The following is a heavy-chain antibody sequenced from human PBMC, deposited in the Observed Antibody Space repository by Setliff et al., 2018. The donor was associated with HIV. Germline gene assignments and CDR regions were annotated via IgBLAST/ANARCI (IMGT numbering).Heavy chain of an antibody. V-gene: IGHV4-59*01. CDR1: GGSIVRYY. Sequence: LSLTCTVSGGSIVRYYWTWIRQPPGKGLGWIGYIYYSGSTNYNPSLKSRVIISVDTSKNQLSLKLSSVTAADTAVYYCAREIYGGNSRPFDYWGQGTLVTVSS. CDR2: IYYSGST. J-gene: IGHJ4*02. CDR3: AREIYGGNSRPFDY. D-gene: IGHD4-17*01.